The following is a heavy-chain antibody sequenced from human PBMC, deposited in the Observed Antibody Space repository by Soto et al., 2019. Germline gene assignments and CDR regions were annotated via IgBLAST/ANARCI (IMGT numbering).Heavy chain of an antibody. Sequence: QVQLVQSGAEVKKPGASVKVSCKASGYTFTSYGISWVRQAPGQGLEWMGWISAYNGNTNYALKLQGRVTMTTETSTSTAYMELRSLRSDDTAVYYCARDRFTSLLGYCSGGSCYPSDYWGQGTLVTVSS. D-gene: IGHD2-15*01. V-gene: IGHV1-18*01. J-gene: IGHJ4*02. CDR3: ARDRFTSLLGYCSGGSCYPSDY. CDR2: ISAYNGNT. CDR1: GYTFTSYG.